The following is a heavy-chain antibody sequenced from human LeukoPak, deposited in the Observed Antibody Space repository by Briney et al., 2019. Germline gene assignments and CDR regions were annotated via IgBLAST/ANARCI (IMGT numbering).Heavy chain of an antibody. J-gene: IGHJ4*02. CDR3: ARAEYCSGGSCYTPFDY. CDR1: GGSISSYY. V-gene: IGHV4-59*01. Sequence: PSETLSLTCTVSGGSISSYYWSWIRQPPGKGLEWIGYIYYSGSTNYNPSLKSRVTISVDTSKDQFSLKLSSVTAADTAVYYCARAEYCSGGSCYTPFDYWGQGTLVAVSS. CDR2: IYYSGST. D-gene: IGHD2-15*01.